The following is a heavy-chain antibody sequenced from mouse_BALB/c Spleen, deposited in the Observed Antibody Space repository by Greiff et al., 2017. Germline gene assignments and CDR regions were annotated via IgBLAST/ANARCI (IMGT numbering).Heavy chain of an antibody. D-gene: IGHD1-1*01. CDR3: ARSYYYGSSSFAY. J-gene: IGHJ3*01. Sequence: EVQLVESGGGLVKPGGSLKLSCAASGFAFSSYDMSWVRQTPEQRLEWVAYISSGGGSTYYPDTVKGRFTISRDNAKNTLYLQMSSLKSEDTAMYYCARSYYYGSSSFAYWGQGTLVTVSA. CDR1: GFAFSSYD. V-gene: IGHV5-12-1*01. CDR2: ISSGGGST.